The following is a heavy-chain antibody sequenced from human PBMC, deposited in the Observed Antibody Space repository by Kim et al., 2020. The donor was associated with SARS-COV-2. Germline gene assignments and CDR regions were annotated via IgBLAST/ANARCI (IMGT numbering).Heavy chain of an antibody. V-gene: IGHV3-7*01. CDR2: IRQDGNEK. CDR1: GFTFNSYW. Sequence: GGSLRLSCVGSGFTFNSYWMAWVRQAPGKGLEWVANIRQDGNEKNHVDPVKGRFTISRDNAKNSLYLQMNSLRVEDTAVYYCARDPQRGVYDYWGQGSL. D-gene: IGHD2-8*01. CDR3: ARDPQRGVYDY. J-gene: IGHJ4*02.